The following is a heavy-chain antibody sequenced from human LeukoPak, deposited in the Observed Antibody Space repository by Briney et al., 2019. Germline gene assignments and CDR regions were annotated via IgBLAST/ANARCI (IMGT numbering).Heavy chain of an antibody. J-gene: IGHJ4*02. Sequence: SETLSLTCTVSGGSISSVDYYWSWIRQPPGKGLEWIGYISYSGSTYYNPSLKSRVTMSVDTSKNQFSLKLSSVTAADTAVYYCARDGEGDILTGPTYYYFDYWGQGTLVTVSS. CDR1: GGSISSVDYY. CDR3: ARDGEGDILTGPTYYYFDY. CDR2: ISYSGST. V-gene: IGHV4-30-4*01. D-gene: IGHD3-9*01.